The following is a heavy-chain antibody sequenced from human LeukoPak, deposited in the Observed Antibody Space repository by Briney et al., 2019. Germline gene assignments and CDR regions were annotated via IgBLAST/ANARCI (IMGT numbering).Heavy chain of an antibody. CDR2: ISDGGGRA. J-gene: IGHJ5*02. CDR3: VSLSGSYYSAYNWFDP. CDR1: GFTFSSYA. Sequence: GGSLRLSCAASGFTFSSYAMTWVRQAPGKGLEWVSSISDGGGRAYYADSVKGRFTISRDKSKKTLYLQMSSLRAEDTAVYYCVSLSGSYYSAYNWFDPWGQGTLVTVSS. V-gene: IGHV3-23*01. D-gene: IGHD1-26*01.